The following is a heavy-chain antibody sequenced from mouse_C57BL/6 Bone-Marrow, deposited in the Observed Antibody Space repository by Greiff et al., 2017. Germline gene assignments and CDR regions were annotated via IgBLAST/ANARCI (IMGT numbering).Heavy chain of an antibody. CDR3: TEGDDGYY. CDR2: IRLKSDNYAT. J-gene: IGHJ3*01. CDR1: GFTFSNYW. V-gene: IGHV6-3*01. Sequence: EVMLVESGGGLVQPGGSMKLSCVASGFTFSNYWMNWVRQSPEKGLEWVAQIRLKSDNYATHYAESVKGRFTISRDDSKSSVYLQMNNLRAEDTGIYYCTEGDDGYYWGQGTLVTVSA. D-gene: IGHD2-3*01.